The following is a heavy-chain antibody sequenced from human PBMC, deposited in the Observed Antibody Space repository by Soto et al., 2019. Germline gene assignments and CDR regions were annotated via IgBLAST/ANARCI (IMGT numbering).Heavy chain of an antibody. CDR1: GYTFSSHA. Sequence: ASVKVSCKASGYTFSSHAMHWVRQAPGQRLEWMGWINAGNGNTKYSQNFQGRVAITRDTSASTAYMELRSLRSEDTAVYYCARDGARITVFGVVYYFDYRGQGTLVTVSS. CDR3: ARDGARITVFGVVYYFDY. D-gene: IGHD3-3*01. CDR2: INAGNGNT. J-gene: IGHJ4*02. V-gene: IGHV1-3*01.